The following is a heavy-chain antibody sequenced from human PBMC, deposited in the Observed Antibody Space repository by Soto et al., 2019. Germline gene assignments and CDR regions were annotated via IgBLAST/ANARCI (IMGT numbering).Heavy chain of an antibody. CDR1: GFTFSNYW. CDR2: MNQDGSER. J-gene: IGHJ4*02. V-gene: IGHV3-7*01. D-gene: IGHD1-7*01. Sequence: DVQLVESGGGLVQPGGSLRLSCTASGFTFSNYWMSWVRQAPGEGLEWVANMNQDGSERYYVDSVKGRFTISRDNAKNSLYLQVSSLRTEDTVIYYCTRDRSGTMLFWGQGTLVTVSS. CDR3: TRDRSGTMLF.